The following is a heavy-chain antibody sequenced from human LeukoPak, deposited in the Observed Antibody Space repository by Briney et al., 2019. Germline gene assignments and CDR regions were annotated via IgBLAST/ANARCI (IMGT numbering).Heavy chain of an antibody. Sequence: GTSLRLSCSASGFIFANYAMHWVRQAPGKGLEWVSLISYDGTASFYADSMKARLTVSRDNSNNTLHLHLSGLKPEDTAIFYCARTSVREKNFDFWGQGTLVTVSP. V-gene: IGHV3-30-3*01. CDR1: GFIFANYA. CDR3: ARTSVREKNFDF. CDR2: ISYDGTAS. J-gene: IGHJ4*02. D-gene: IGHD2-2*01.